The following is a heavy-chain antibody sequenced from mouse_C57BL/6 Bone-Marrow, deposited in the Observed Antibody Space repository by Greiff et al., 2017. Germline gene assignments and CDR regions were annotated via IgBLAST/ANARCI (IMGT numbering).Heavy chain of an antibody. J-gene: IGHJ4*01. Sequence: VKVVESGPGLVQPSQSLSITCKVSGFSLTSYGVHWVRQPPGKGLEWLGVIWSGGSTDYNAAFISRLGSSKDNSNIQVFFKLNSLQADDTAIYYCAKIWFQREDYAMDYWGQGTSVTVSS. V-gene: IGHV2-4*01. CDR3: AKIWFQREDYAMDY. CDR2: IWSGGST. D-gene: IGHD2-2*01. CDR1: GFSLTSYG.